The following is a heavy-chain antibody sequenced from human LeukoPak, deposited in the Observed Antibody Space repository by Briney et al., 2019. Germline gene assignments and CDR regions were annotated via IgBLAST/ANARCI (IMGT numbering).Heavy chain of an antibody. CDR1: GFTVNDDY. CDR3: ARETHIGTRCYMNCDY. J-gene: IGHJ4*02. CDR2: IHAGGNT. D-gene: IGHD2-2*01. V-gene: IGHV3-66*01. Sequence: GGSLRLSCAVSGFTVNDDYVGWVRRAPGRGPEWLSVIHAGGNTYYADSVKGRFTISRDSPKNMVFLQMKSLRAEDTAVYYCARETHIGTRCYMNCDYWGQGTLVTVAS.